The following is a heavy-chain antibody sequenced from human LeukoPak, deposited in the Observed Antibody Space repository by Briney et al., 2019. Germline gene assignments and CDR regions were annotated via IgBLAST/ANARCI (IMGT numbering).Heavy chain of an antibody. CDR3: ARGSTTKFLEWLFGGYDY. D-gene: IGHD3-3*01. J-gene: IGHJ4*02. Sequence: GRSLRLSCVASEFTFSNYGMHWVRQAPGKGLEWVAVISKDGSTKIYSASVKGRFTISRDNSKNTMYLQMNSLRAEDTAVYYCARGSTTKFLEWLFGGYDYWGQGTLVTVSS. CDR1: EFTFSNYG. V-gene: IGHV3-30*03. CDR2: ISKDGSTK.